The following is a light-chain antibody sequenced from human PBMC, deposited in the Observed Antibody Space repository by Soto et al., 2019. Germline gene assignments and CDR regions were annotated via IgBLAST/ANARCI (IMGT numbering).Light chain of an antibody. CDR1: QGVSSY. V-gene: IGKV3D-11*01. Sequence: EIVLTQSPATLSLSPGERATLSCRASQGVSSYLAWYQLKPGQAPRLLSYDASNRATGIPARFSGSGPGTDFTLTISSLEPEDFAVYYCQQRSNWLTFGGGTKVEIK. CDR2: DAS. J-gene: IGKJ4*01. CDR3: QQRSNWLT.